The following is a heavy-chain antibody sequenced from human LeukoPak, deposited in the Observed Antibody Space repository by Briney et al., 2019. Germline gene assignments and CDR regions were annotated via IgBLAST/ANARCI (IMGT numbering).Heavy chain of an antibody. CDR3: ARDVYCSGGSCYPRSGWFDP. D-gene: IGHD2-15*01. V-gene: IGHV1-2*02. J-gene: IGHJ5*02. Sequence: ASVKVSCKASGYTFTCYYMHWVRQAPGQGLEWMGWINPNSGGTNYAQKLQGRVTMTTDTSTSTAYMELRSLRSDDTAVYYCARDVYCSGGSCYPRSGWFDPWGQGTLVTVSS. CDR2: INPNSGGT. CDR1: GYTFTCYY.